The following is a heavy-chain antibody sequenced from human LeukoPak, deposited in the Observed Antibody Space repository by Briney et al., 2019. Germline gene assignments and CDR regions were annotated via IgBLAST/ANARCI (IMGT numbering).Heavy chain of an antibody. J-gene: IGHJ4*02. Sequence: GGSLRLSCAASGVTFSNYGMHWVRQAPGKGLERVAVIWYDGSPKYYPDSVKGRFTISRDNSKSTLYLQMNSLRAEDMAVYYCVRGTKAEYDRWSYYYTLVDYWGQGTLVTVSP. V-gene: IGHV3-33*08. CDR1: GVTFSNYG. CDR3: VRGTKAEYDRWSYYYTLVDY. D-gene: IGHD3-3*01. CDR2: IWYDGSPK.